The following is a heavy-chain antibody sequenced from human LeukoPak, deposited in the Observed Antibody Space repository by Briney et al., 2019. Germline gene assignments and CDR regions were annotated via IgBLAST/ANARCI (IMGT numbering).Heavy chain of an antibody. D-gene: IGHD6-13*01. V-gene: IGHV3-21*01. CDR3: ARIAAAGTEYYYYYGMDV. J-gene: IGHJ6*02. CDR1: GFTLSSYS. CDR2: ISSGSSYI. Sequence: GGSLRLSCAASGFTLSSYSMNWVRQAPGKGLEWVSSISSGSSYIYYADSVKGRFTISRDNAKNSLYLQMNSLRVEDTAVYYCARIAAAGTEYYYYYGMDVWGQGTTVTVSS.